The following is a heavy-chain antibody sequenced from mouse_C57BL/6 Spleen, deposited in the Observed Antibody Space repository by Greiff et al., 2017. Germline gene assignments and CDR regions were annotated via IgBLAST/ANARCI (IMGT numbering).Heavy chain of an antibody. CDR3: ARRGYDYDVDAMDY. V-gene: IGHV1-80*01. Sequence: QVQLKQSGAELVKPGASVKISCKASGYAFSSYWMNWVKQRPGKGLEWIGQIYPGDGDTNYNGKFKGKATLTADKSSSTAYMQLSSLTSEDSAVYFCARRGYDYDVDAMDYWGQGTSVTVSS. CDR1: GYAFSSYW. D-gene: IGHD2-4*01. J-gene: IGHJ4*01. CDR2: IYPGDGDT.